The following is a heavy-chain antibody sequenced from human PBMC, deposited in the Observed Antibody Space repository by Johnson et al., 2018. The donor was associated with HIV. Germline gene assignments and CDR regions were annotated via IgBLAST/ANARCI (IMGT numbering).Heavy chain of an antibody. CDR1: GFTFSDYH. D-gene: IGHD5-18*01. V-gene: IGHV3-15*01. CDR3: QKWGAYSDGGGDDAFDV. J-gene: IGHJ3*01. CDR2: IKSKTDGGTT. Sequence: VQLVESGGGLVKPGGSLRLSCTASGFTFSDYHMSWIRQAPGKGLEWVGRIKSKTDGGTTDYAAPVKCRFTISRDDSKNTLYLQMNSLKTEDTAVYYCQKWGAYSDGGGDDAFDVWGQGTMVTVSS.